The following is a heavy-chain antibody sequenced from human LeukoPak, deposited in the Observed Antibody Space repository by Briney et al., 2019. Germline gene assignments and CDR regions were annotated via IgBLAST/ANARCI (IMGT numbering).Heavy chain of an antibody. D-gene: IGHD3-10*01. CDR3: ASYGSGSYGYYGMDV. J-gene: IGHJ6*02. Sequence: ASVKVSCKASGYTFTSYGISWVRQAPGQGLEWMGWISAYNGNTNYAQKLQGRVTMTTDTSTSTAYMELRSLRSDNTAVYYCASYGSGSYGYYGMDVWGQGTTVTVSS. V-gene: IGHV1-18*01. CDR1: GYTFTSYG. CDR2: ISAYNGNT.